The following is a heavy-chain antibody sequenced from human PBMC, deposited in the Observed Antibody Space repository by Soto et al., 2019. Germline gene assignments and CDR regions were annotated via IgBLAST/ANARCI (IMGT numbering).Heavy chain of an antibody. J-gene: IGHJ4*02. CDR2: ISGSGGST. V-gene: IGHV3-23*01. CDR1: GFTFSSYA. D-gene: IGHD1-1*01. CDR3: AKDSLSWSVNWNDVDFDY. Sequence: GGSLRLSCAASGFTFSSYAMSWVRQAPGKGLEWVSAISGSGGSTYYADSVKGRFTISRDNSKNTLYLQMNSLRAEDTAVYYCAKDSLSWSVNWNDVDFDYWGQGTLVTVSS.